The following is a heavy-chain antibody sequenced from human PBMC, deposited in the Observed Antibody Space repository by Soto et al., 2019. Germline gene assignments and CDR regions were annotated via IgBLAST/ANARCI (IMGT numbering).Heavy chain of an antibody. CDR2: INHSGST. V-gene: IGHV4-34*01. CDR1: GGSFSGYY. CDR3: ARHRTYYDFWSGYSRFYYYYGMDV. D-gene: IGHD3-3*01. J-gene: IGHJ6*02. Sequence: SETLSLTCAVYGGSFSGYYWSWIRQPPGKGLEWIGEINHSGSTNYNPSLKSRVTISVDTSKNQFSLKLSSVTAADTAVYYCARHRTYYDFWSGYSRFYYYYGMDVWGQGTTVTVLL.